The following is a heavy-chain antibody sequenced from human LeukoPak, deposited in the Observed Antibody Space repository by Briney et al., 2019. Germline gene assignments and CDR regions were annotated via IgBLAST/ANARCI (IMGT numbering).Heavy chain of an antibody. Sequence: PGGSLRLSCAASGFTFSSYSMNWVRQAPGKGLEWVSYISSSSSTIYYADSVKGRFTISRDNAKNSLYLQMNSLRDEDTAVYYCARVGVRIKGAFGYYYGSGLDYWGQGTLVTVSS. CDR2: ISSSSSTI. CDR3: ARVGVRIKGAFGYYYGSGLDY. CDR1: GFTFSSYS. D-gene: IGHD3-10*01. V-gene: IGHV3-48*02. J-gene: IGHJ4*02.